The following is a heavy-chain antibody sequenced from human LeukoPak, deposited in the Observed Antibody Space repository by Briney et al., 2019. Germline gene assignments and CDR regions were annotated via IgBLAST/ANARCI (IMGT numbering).Heavy chain of an antibody. V-gene: IGHV3-30*04. J-gene: IGHJ4*02. CDR2: ISYDGSNK. Sequence: GGSLRLSCAASGFTFSSYAMHWVRQAPGKGLKWVAVISYDGSNKYYADSVKGRFTISRDNSKNTLYLQMNSLRAEDTAVYYCARDQGSSFDYWGQGTLVTVSS. CDR1: GFTFSSYA. D-gene: IGHD3-10*01. CDR3: ARDQGSSFDY.